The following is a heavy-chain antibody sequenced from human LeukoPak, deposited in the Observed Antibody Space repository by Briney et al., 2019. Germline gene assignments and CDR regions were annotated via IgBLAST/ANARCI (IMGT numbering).Heavy chain of an antibody. CDR1: GFTFSSYA. V-gene: IGHV3-23*01. Sequence: GGSLRLSCAASGFTFSSYAMSWVRQAPGKGLEWVSAISGSGGSTYYADSVKGRFTISRDNSKNTLYLQMNSLRAEDTAVYYCAKDGQIDYGDYYWGYYYYGMDVWGQGTTVTVSS. D-gene: IGHD4-17*01. J-gene: IGHJ6*02. CDR2: ISGSGGST. CDR3: AKDGQIDYGDYYWGYYYYGMDV.